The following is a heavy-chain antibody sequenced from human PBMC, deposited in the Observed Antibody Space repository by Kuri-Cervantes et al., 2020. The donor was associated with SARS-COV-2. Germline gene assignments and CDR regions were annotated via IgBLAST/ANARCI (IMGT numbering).Heavy chain of an antibody. J-gene: IGHJ4*02. CDR2: ISWDGGST. CDR3: AKDMEADYGYYVGYFDY. V-gene: IGHV3-43*01. CDR1: GFTFDDYT. D-gene: IGHD4-17*01. Sequence: GESLKISCAASGFTFDDYTMHWVRQAPGKGLEWVSYISWDGGSTYDADSGKGRFTICRDNSKKILYLQMNSLRTEDTAWYYCAKDMEADYGYYVGYFDYWGQGTLVTVSS.